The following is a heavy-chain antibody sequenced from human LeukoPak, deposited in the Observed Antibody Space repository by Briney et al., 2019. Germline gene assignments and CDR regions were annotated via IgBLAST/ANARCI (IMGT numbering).Heavy chain of an antibody. V-gene: IGHV4-61*08. CDR3: ASSSYDILTGYSYFDY. D-gene: IGHD3-9*01. CDR1: GGSISSGGYY. J-gene: IGHJ4*02. CDR2: IYYSGST. Sequence: PSETLSLTCTVSGGSISSGGYYWSWIRQHPGKGLEWIGYIYYSGSTNYNPSLKSRVTISVDTSKNQFSLKLSSVTAADTAVYYCASSSYDILTGYSYFDYWGQGTQVTVSS.